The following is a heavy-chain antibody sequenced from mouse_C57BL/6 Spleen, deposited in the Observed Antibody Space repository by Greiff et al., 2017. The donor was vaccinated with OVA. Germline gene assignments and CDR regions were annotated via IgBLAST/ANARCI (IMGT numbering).Heavy chain of an antibody. CDR2: IYPGSGST. J-gene: IGHJ4*01. D-gene: IGHD1-1*01. CDR1: GYTFTSYW. CDR3: ARFSSYYAMDY. V-gene: IGHV1-55*01. Sequence: QVQLQQPGAELVKPGASVKMYCKASGYTFTSYWITWVKQRPGQGLAWIGDIYPGSGSTHYNEKFKSKATLTVDTSSSTAYMQRSSLTSEYSAVYYCARFSSYYAMDYWGQGTSVTVSS.